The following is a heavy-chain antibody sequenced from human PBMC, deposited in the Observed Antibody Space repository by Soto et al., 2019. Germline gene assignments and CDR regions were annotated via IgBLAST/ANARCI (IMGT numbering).Heavy chain of an antibody. D-gene: IGHD1-1*01. J-gene: IGHJ4*02. CDR2: VTGGGDST. CDR1: GFTFGSYA. V-gene: IGHV3-23*01. CDR3: AKDGLERRPYYFDY. Sequence: PLRLSCAASGFTFGSYAMSWVRQAPGKGLEWVSAVTGGGDSTFYADSVRGRFTVSRDNSKNTLYLQMNSLRVEDTAIYYCAKDGLERRPYYFDYWGQGTLVTVSS.